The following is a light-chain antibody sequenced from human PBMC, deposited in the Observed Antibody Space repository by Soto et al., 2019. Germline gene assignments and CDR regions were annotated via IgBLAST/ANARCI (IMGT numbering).Light chain of an antibody. V-gene: IGLV2-23*02. J-gene: IGLJ2*01. Sequence: QSALTQPASVSGSPGQSSTISCTGTNSDIGNYNLVSWYQQHPGKAPKLIIYDVSKRPSGVSNRFSGSKSDNTASLTISGLQAEDEADYYCCSYAGTRDVFGGGTKVTVL. CDR2: DVS. CDR3: CSYAGTRDV. CDR1: NSDIGNYNL.